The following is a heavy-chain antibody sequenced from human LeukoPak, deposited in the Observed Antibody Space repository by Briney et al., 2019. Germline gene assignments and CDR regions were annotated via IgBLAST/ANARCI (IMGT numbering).Heavy chain of an antibody. J-gene: IGHJ4*02. CDR2: INTNTGNP. CDR1: GYTFTSYA. CDR3: ARPPDYGDYLYYFDY. D-gene: IGHD4-17*01. V-gene: IGHV7-4-1*02. Sequence: ASVKVSCKASGYTFTSYAMNWVRQAPGQGLEWMGWINTNTGNPTYAQGFTGRSVFSLDTSVSTAYLQISSLKAEDTAVYYCARPPDYGDYLYYFDYWGQGTLVTVSS.